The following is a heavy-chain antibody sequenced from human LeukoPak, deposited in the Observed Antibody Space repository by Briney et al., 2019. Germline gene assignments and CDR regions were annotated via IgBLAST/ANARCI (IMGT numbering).Heavy chain of an antibody. J-gene: IGHJ4*02. CDR2: ISNTGYSK. V-gene: IGHV3-11*01. Sequence: GGVLRLSCASPGSTLSDYYVNWIRQAPGKGLEWVSQISNTGYSKYYADSVKGRFTISRDNVKDSVSLQMNSLRVADSGMYYCAREGYGGNNFDYWGQGILVTVSS. CDR3: AREGYGGNNFDY. D-gene: IGHD4-23*01. CDR1: GSTLSDYY.